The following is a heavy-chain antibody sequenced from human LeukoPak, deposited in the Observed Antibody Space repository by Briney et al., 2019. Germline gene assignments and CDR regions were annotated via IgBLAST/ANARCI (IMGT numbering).Heavy chain of an antibody. D-gene: IGHD1-26*01. V-gene: IGHV1-69*13. CDR3: ARAEWELLSWFDP. Sequence: SVKVSCKASGGTFISYAISWVRQAPGQGLEWMGGIIPIFGTANYAQKFQGRVTITADESTSTAYMELSSLRSEDTAVYYCARAEWELLSWFDPWGQGTLVTVSS. CDR1: GGTFISYA. J-gene: IGHJ5*02. CDR2: IIPIFGTA.